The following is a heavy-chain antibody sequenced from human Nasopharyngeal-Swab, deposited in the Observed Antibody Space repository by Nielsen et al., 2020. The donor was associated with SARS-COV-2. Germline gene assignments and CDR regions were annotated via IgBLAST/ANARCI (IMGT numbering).Heavy chain of an antibody. D-gene: IGHD1-20*01. CDR2: IRWNDDT. V-gene: IGHV2-5*01. Sequence: SGPTLVKPTQTLTLTCTFSGFSLNTRDVNVAWIRQPPGKALEWLALIRWNDDTHYTPSLETRLTITKDTSKNQVILTMTNVDPADTGTYSCAQDYDWKMHYWGQGTLVTVSS. CDR3: AQDYDWKMHY. CDR1: GFSLNTRDVN. J-gene: IGHJ4*02.